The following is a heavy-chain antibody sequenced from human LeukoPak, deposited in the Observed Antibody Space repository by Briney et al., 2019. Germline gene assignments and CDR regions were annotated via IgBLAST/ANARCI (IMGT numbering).Heavy chain of an antibody. D-gene: IGHD5-18*01. CDR1: GYTFTGYY. CDR3: ARGAKYSYGPPGY. V-gene: IGHV1-2*04. J-gene: IGHJ4*02. CDR2: INPNSGGT. Sequence: ASVKVSCKASGYTFTGYYMHWVRQAPGQGLEWMGWINPNSGGTNYAQKFQGWVTMTRDTSISTAYMELSRPRSDDTAVYYCARGAKYSYGPPGYWGQGTLVTVSS.